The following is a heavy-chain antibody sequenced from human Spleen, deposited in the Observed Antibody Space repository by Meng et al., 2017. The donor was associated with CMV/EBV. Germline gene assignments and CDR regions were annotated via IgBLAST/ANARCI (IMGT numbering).Heavy chain of an antibody. J-gene: IGHJ4*02. CDR1: GYTFAGYY. CDR2: INPDSGGT. V-gene: IGHV1-2*02. D-gene: IGHD1-26*01. CDR3: ARVGAGGTLHY. Sequence: SCKASGYTFAGYYIHWMRQAPGEGLEWMGWINPDSGGTNYAQKFQDRVTMTRDTSINTAYMELRRLRSDDTAVYYCARVGAGGTLHYWGQGTLVTVSS.